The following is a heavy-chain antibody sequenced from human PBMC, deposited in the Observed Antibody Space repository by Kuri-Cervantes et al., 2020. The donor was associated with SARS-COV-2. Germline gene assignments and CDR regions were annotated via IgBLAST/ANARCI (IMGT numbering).Heavy chain of an antibody. Sequence: SETLSLTCTVSGGSISSSSYYWGWIRQPPGKGLEWIGCIYYSGGTYYKSSLTSRVTISVDTSKNQFSLKLSSVTAADTAVYYCARRYSSGWYNYWGQGTLVTVSS. CDR3: ARRYSSGWYNY. J-gene: IGHJ4*02. V-gene: IGHV4-39*01. CDR2: IYYSGGT. CDR1: GGSISSSSYY. D-gene: IGHD6-19*01.